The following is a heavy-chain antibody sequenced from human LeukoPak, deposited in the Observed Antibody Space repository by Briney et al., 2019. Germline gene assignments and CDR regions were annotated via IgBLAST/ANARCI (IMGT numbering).Heavy chain of an antibody. CDR1: GGTFSSYA. V-gene: IGHV1-69*05. J-gene: IGHJ4*02. CDR2: IIPILGTA. Sequence: SVKVSCKASGGTFSSYAISWVRQAPGQGLEWMGGIIPILGTANYAQKFQGRVTITTDESMSTAYMELSSLRSEDTAVYYCARRSDSSGYYFDYWGQGTLVTVSS. CDR3: ARRSDSSGYYFDY. D-gene: IGHD3-22*01.